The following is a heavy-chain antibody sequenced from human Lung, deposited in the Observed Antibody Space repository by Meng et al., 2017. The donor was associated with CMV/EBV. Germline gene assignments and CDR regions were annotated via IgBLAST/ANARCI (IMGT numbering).Heavy chain of an antibody. D-gene: IGHD5-24*01. J-gene: IGHJ4*02. CDR2: IYYTGST. Sequence: QGQLQEAGPGLVKPSQTLSLTCTVSGGSSGSGGYYWNWIRQHPGKGLEWIGYIYYTGSTFYNPSLKSRVTISVDTSKNQFSLKLIPATAADTAVYYCAREAGRDGYATPKFDYWGQGTLVTVSS. CDR3: AREAGRDGYATPKFDY. CDR1: GGSSGSGGYY. V-gene: IGHV4-31*03.